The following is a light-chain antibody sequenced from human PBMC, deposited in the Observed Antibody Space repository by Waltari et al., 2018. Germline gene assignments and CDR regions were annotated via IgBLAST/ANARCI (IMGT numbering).Light chain of an antibody. CDR2: EVS. CDR3: CSYARSKVGL. V-gene: IGLV2-23*02. Sequence: QSALTQPASITWSPGQSITISCAGTLRAVGSFNLLSWYQHHPGKAPKLMIFEVSQRPSGISDRFSGSKSGNTASLTISGLQAEDEANYYCCSYARSKVGLCGGGTKLTVL. J-gene: IGLJ3*02. CDR1: LRAVGSFNL.